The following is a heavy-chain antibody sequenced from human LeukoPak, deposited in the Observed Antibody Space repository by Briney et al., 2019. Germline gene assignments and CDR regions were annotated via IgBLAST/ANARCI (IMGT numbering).Heavy chain of an antibody. D-gene: IGHD2-2*01. CDR1: GGTFSSYA. J-gene: IGHJ5*02. V-gene: IGHV1-3*01. CDR2: INAGNGNT. CDR3: ARSWRIVVVPAAMANNWFDP. Sequence: ASVKVSCKASGGTFSSYAISWVRQAPGKGLEWMGWINAGNGNTKYSQKFQGRVTITRDTSASTAYMELSSLRSEDTAVYYCARSWRIVVVPAAMANNWFDPWGQGTLVTVSS.